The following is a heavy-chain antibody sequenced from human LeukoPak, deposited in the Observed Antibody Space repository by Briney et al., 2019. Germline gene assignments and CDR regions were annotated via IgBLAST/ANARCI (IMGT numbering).Heavy chain of an antibody. D-gene: IGHD2-2*01. J-gene: IGHJ3*02. Sequence: SVKVSCKASGYTFTSYGISWVRQAPGQGLEWMGGIIPIFGTANYAQKFQGRVTITTDESTSTAYMELSSLRSEDTAVYYCAGGRARIVVVPAAATHAFDIWGQGTMVTVSS. CDR3: AGGRARIVVVPAAATHAFDI. CDR1: GYTFTSYG. CDR2: IIPIFGTA. V-gene: IGHV1-69*05.